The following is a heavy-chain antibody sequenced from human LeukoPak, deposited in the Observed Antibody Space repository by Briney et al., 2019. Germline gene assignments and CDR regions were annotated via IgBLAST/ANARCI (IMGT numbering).Heavy chain of an antibody. D-gene: IGHD4-17*01. Sequence: GASLKISGKGSGYSFTSYWIGGGRQVPGKGLEWMGIIYPGDSDTRYSPSFQGQVTISADKSISTAYLQWSSLKASDTAMYYCARQTTNYGMDVWGQGTTVTVSS. CDR1: GYSFTSYW. CDR3: ARQTTNYGMDV. J-gene: IGHJ6*02. CDR2: IYPGDSDT. V-gene: IGHV5-51*01.